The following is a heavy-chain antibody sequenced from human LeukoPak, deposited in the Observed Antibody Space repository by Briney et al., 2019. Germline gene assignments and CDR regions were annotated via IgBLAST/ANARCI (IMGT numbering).Heavy chain of an antibody. CDR2: INPNSGGT. J-gene: IGHJ4*02. V-gene: IGHV1-2*02. CDR1: GYTFTGYY. D-gene: IGHD3-10*01. CDR3: ARGWYYYGSGSYYRLDY. Sequence: ASVKVSCKASGYTFTGYYMHWVRQAPGQGLEWMGWINPNSGGTNYAQKFQGRVTMTRDTSISTAYMELSRLRSDDTAVYYCARGWYYYGSGSYYRLDYWGQGTLVTVSS.